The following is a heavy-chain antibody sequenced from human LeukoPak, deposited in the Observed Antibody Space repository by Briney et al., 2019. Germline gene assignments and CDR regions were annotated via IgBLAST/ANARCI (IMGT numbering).Heavy chain of an antibody. V-gene: IGHV3-30-3*01. J-gene: IGHJ4*02. CDR3: ARRVAFGEYFEY. D-gene: IGHD3-10*01. CDR1: GFTFSSYA. CDR2: ISYDGSNK. Sequence: PGGSLRLSCAASGFTFSSYAMHWVRQAPGKGLEWVAVISYDGSNKYYADSVKGRFTISRDNSKNTLYLQMNSLRAEDTAVYYCARRVAFGEYFEYWGQGTLVTVSS.